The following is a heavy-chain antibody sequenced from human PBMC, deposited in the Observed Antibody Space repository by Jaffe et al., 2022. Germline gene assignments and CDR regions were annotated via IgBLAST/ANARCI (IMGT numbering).Heavy chain of an antibody. CDR2: IYTSGST. Sequence: QVQLQESGPGLVKPSQTLSLTCTVSGGSISSGSYYWSWIRQPAGKGLEWIGRIYTSGSTNYNPSLKSRVTISVDTSKNQFSLKLSSVTAADTAVYYCARELGYCSSTSCQNPFIDYWGQGTLVTVSS. J-gene: IGHJ4*02. CDR3: ARELGYCSSTSCQNPFIDY. CDR1: GGSISSGSYY. V-gene: IGHV4-61*02. D-gene: IGHD2-2*01.